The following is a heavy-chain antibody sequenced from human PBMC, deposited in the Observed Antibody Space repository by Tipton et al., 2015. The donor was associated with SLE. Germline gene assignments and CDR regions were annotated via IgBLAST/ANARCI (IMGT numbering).Heavy chain of an antibody. CDR2: IDHGGNT. CDR1: GGSFSGHY. Sequence: TLSLTCAVYGGSFSGHYWNWIRQSPGKGLEWIGEIDHGGNTNYNSSLKSRVTISVDISNNQFSLHLSSVTAADTAVYYCARHEYGSGFYGLDAWGRGTAVTVSS. J-gene: IGHJ6*02. V-gene: IGHV4-34*01. D-gene: IGHD3-10*01. CDR3: ARHEYGSGFYGLDA.